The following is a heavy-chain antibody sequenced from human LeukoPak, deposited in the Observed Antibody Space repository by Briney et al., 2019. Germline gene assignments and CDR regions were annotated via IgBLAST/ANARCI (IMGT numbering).Heavy chain of an antibody. CDR2: VYTSGST. CDR3: ARDPRWELLKGGAFDI. Sequence: SQTLSLTCTVSGGSISSGSYYWSWIRQPAGKGLEWIGRVYTSGSTNYNPSLKCRVTISVDTSKNQFSLKLSSVTAADTAVYYCARDPRWELLKGGAFDIWGQGTMVTVSS. CDR1: GGSISSGSYY. D-gene: IGHD2-15*01. J-gene: IGHJ3*02. V-gene: IGHV4-61*02.